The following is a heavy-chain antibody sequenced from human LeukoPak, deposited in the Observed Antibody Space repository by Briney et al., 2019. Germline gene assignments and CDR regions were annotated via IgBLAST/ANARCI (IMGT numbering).Heavy chain of an antibody. CDR3: ARVDIRTAFFDY. Sequence: SETLSLTCTVSGASFSSSTYYWGWIRQPPGKGLEWIGSIYYSGSTYYNPSLKSRVTMSVDTSKNQFSLNLSSVTAADTAVYYCARVDIRTAFFDYWGQGTLVTVSS. V-gene: IGHV4-39*07. CDR2: IYYSGST. J-gene: IGHJ4*02. CDR1: GASFSSSTYY. D-gene: IGHD5-12*01.